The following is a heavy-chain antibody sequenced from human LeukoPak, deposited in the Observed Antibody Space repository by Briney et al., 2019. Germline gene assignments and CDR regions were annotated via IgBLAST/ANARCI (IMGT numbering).Heavy chain of an antibody. V-gene: IGHV1-2*02. J-gene: IGHJ3*02. D-gene: IGHD2-2*02. CDR3: ATIPPGYDAFDI. CDR1: GYTFTDYY. CDR2: INPNSGGT. Sequence: ASVKVSCKASGYTFTDYYMHWVRQAPGQGLEWMGWINPNSGGTNYAQKFQGRVTMTRDTSISTAYMELSRLRSDDTAVYYCATIPPGYDAFDIWGQGTMVTVSS.